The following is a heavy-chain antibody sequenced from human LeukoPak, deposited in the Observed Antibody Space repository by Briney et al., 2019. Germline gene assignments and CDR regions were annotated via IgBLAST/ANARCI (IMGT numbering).Heavy chain of an antibody. Sequence: ASVKVSCMASGYTFTGYYMHWVRQAPGQGLEWMGWISPYNGNTNYPQKLQGRVTMTTDTSTSTAYMELRSLRSDDTALYYCGTEGGCQPTDYGDHVYWGQGTLVTVSS. V-gene: IGHV1-18*04. CDR2: ISPYNGNT. CDR3: GTEGGCQPTDYGDHVY. D-gene: IGHD4-17*01. J-gene: IGHJ4*02. CDR1: GYTFTGYY.